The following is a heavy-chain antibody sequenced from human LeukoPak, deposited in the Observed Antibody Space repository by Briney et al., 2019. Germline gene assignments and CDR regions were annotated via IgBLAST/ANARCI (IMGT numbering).Heavy chain of an antibody. V-gene: IGHV4-59*08. D-gene: IGHD3-22*01. CDR3: ARHWRSHYYDIPV. CDR2: IYYSGST. J-gene: IGHJ6*02. CDR1: GGSISSYY. Sequence: SETLSPTCTVSGGSISSYYWSWIRQPPGKGLEWIGYIYYSGSTNYNPSLKSRVTISVDTSKNQFSLKLSSVTAADTAVYYCARHWRSHYYDIPVWGQGTTVTVSS.